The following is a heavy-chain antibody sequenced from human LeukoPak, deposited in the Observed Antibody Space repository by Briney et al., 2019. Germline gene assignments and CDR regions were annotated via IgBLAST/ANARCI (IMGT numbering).Heavy chain of an antibody. J-gene: IGHJ6*03. CDR3: ARDLRGFPYYYYYMDV. CDR2: ISSSGNTK. CDR1: GFTFSSYE. Sequence: PGGSLRLFCAASGFTFSSYEMNWVRQAPGKGLEWVSYISSSGNTKYYADSVKGRFTISRDNAKNSLYLQMNSLRAEDTAVYYCARDLRGFPYYYYYMDVWGKGTTVTVSS. V-gene: IGHV3-48*03.